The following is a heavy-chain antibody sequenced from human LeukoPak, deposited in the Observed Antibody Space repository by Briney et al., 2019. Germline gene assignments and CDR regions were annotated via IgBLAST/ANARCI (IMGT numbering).Heavy chain of an antibody. Sequence: HPGGSLRLSCAASGFTFSSYAMSWVRQAPGKGVEWGSAFSGNCGSTYYADSVKGRFTIARHNSKHTLYLQMNSLRAKDTAVYYCAKDSTMVRGVIIPFDYWGQGTLVTVSS. CDR3: AKDSTMVRGVIIPFDY. J-gene: IGHJ4*02. D-gene: IGHD3-10*01. V-gene: IGHV3-23*01. CDR2: FSGNCGST. CDR1: GFTFSSYA.